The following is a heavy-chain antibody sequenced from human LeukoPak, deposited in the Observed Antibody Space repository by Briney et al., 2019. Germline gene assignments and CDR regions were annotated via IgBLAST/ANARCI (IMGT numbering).Heavy chain of an antibody. CDR1: GGSISSYD. Sequence: SETLSLTCTVSGGSISSYDWSWIRQPAGKGLEWIGRIYTSGSTNYNPSLKSRVTMSVDTSKNQFSLKLSSVTAADTAVYYCAGRDRSTGYSFDYWGRGALVTVSS. CDR2: IYTSGST. V-gene: IGHV4-4*07. CDR3: AGRDRSTGYSFDY. J-gene: IGHJ4*02. D-gene: IGHD6-25*01.